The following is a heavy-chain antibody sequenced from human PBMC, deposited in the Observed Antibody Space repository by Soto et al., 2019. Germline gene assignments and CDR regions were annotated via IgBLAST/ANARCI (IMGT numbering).Heavy chain of an antibody. D-gene: IGHD6-13*01. J-gene: IGHJ6*02. CDR3: ARELLVRDYYYGMDV. V-gene: IGHV4-31*03. CDR1: GGSISSGGYY. CDR2: IYYSGST. Sequence: PSETLSLTCSVSGGSISSGGYYWSWIRPHPGKGLEWIGYIYYSGSTYYNPSLKSRVTISVDTSKNQFYLKLSSVTAADTDVYYCARELLVRDYYYGMDVWGQGTMVTVSS.